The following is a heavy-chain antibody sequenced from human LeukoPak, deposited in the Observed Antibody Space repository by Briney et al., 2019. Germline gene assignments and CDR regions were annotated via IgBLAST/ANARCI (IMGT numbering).Heavy chain of an antibody. CDR1: GNSFTNYW. CDR2: VYPGDSES. Sequence: KLGESLKISCKGSGNSFTNYWIGWVRQMPGKGREWRGIVYPGDSESRYSPSFQGQVTFSVDKPISTAYLQWSSLKASDTAMYYCARQYGDYAFDIWGQGTMVTVSS. D-gene: IGHD4-17*01. V-gene: IGHV5-51*01. J-gene: IGHJ3*02. CDR3: ARQYGDYAFDI.